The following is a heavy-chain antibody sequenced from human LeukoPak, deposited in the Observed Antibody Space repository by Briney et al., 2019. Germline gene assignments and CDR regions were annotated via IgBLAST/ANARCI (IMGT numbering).Heavy chain of an antibody. CDR3: AKGVRYDILTGYYFDY. CDR1: GFTFSSYA. CDR2: ISGSGGST. J-gene: IGHJ4*02. D-gene: IGHD3-9*01. V-gene: IGHV3-23*01. Sequence: PGGSLRLSCAASGFTFSSYAMSWVRQAPGKGLGWVSAISGSGGSTYYADSVKGRFTISRDNSKNTLYLQMNSLRAEDTAVYYCAKGVRYDILTGYYFDYWGQGTLVTVSS.